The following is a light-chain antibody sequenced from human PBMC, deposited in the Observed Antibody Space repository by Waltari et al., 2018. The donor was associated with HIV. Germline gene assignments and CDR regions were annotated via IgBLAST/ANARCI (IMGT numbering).Light chain of an antibody. V-gene: IGLV2-8*01. J-gene: IGLJ1*01. Sequence: QSALTQPPSASGSPGQSVTISCTGTSSAVGGYYYVSWYQQHPGKAPILMIYEVSKRPSGVPDRFSGSKSGNTASLTVSGLQAEDEADYYCSSYAGSNNRFVFGTGTKVTVL. CDR2: EVS. CDR1: SSAVGGYYY. CDR3: SSYAGSNNRFV.